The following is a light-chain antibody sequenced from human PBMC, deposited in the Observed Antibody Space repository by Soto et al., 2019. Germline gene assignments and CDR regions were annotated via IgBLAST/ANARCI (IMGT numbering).Light chain of an antibody. V-gene: IGKV3-11*01. CDR3: QQYGSSPMYT. CDR1: QSIRNS. Sequence: EIVLTQSPATLSLSPGERATLSCWASQSIRNSLAWYQQKPGQAPRLLIYDASTRATGIPARFSGSGSGTDFTLTISSLEPEDFAVYYCQQYGSSPMYTFGQGTKLEIK. CDR2: DAS. J-gene: IGKJ2*01.